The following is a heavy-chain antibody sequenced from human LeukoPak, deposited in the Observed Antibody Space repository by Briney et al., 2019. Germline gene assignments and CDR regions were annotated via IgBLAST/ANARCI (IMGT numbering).Heavy chain of an antibody. J-gene: IGHJ5*02. V-gene: IGHV7-4-1*02. CDR1: GYTFTSYA. D-gene: IGHD2-15*01. CDR3: ARGGASRYCSGGSCYSENWFDP. CDR2: INTNTGNP. Sequence: ASVKVSCKASGYTFTSYAMNWVRQAPGQGLEWMGWINTNTGNPTYAQGFTGRFVFSLDTSVSTAYLQISSLKAEDTAVYYCARGGASRYCSGGSCYSENWFDPWAQGTLVTVSS.